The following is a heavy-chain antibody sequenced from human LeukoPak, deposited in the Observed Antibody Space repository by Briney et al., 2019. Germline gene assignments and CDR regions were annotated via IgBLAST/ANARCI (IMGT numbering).Heavy chain of an antibody. J-gene: IGHJ6*03. CDR3: ASNRSDSQGESVDYYMDV. CDR1: GYTFTAYD. D-gene: IGHD1-14*01. CDR2: MNPNSGNT. Sequence: ASLRVSCKASGYTFTAYDINWVRQATGQGLEWMGWMNPNSGNTGYAQNFQGRVTMSRNTSISTAYMELSSLTAEDTAVYFCASNRSDSQGESVDYYMDVWVKATTVA. V-gene: IGHV1-8*01.